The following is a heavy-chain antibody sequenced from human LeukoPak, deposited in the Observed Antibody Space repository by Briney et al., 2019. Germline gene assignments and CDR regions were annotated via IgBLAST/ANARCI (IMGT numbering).Heavy chain of an antibody. Sequence: SETLSLTCSVSGGSVSNYYWSWIRQPPGKGLEWIGYIYYSGSTNYNPSLKSRVTISVDTSKNQFSLKLSSVTAADTAVYYCVRDVGTSDAFDIWGQGTMVIVSS. CDR3: VRDVGTSDAFDI. J-gene: IGHJ3*02. CDR1: GGSVSNYY. V-gene: IGHV4-59*02. D-gene: IGHD1-1*01. CDR2: IYYSGST.